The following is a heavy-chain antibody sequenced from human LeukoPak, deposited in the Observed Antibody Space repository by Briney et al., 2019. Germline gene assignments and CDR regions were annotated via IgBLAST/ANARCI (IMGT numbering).Heavy chain of an antibody. V-gene: IGHV4-39*01. J-gene: IGHJ4*02. CDR2: IYYSGNT. CDR1: GVSISSSNSY. CDR3: ARHRVSSGWFDY. D-gene: IGHD6-19*01. Sequence: SETLSLTCTVSGVSISSSNSYWGWIRQPPGKGLEWIGSIYYSGNTYYNASLKSQVSISIDTSKNQFSLRLTSVTAADTAVYYCARHRVSSGWFDYWGQGTLVTVSS.